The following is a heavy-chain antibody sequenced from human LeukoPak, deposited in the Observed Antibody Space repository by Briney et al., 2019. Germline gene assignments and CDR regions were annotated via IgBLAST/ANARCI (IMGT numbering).Heavy chain of an antibody. CDR3: AKRGPIYSSTPGNYFDY. V-gene: IGHV3-23*01. D-gene: IGHD3-10*01. CDR2: NSGSDDGT. J-gene: IGHJ4*02. CDR1: GFTFRNCG. Sequence: GGSLRLSCVASGFTFRNCGMTWVRQAPGKGLEWVSTNSGSDDGTYYADSVRGRFTISRDNSKNTLYLQMKALRDEDTATYYCAKRGPIYSSTPGNYFDYWGQGTLVTVSS.